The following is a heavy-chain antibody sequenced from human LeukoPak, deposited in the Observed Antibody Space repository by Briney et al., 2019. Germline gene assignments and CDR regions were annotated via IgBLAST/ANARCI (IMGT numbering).Heavy chain of an antibody. CDR3: SRDSYADYWFDA. CDR2: INPNSGVT. V-gene: IGHV1-2*02. D-gene: IGHD4-17*01. J-gene: IGHJ5*02. Sequence: GALVKVSCKAPGYTFTGYYIHWVRQAPGQGLEWMGWINPNSGVTDYARKFQGRVTLTRDTSISTAYMELTSLTSDDTAVYYCSRDSYADYWFDAWGQGTLVTVSS. CDR1: GYTFTGYY.